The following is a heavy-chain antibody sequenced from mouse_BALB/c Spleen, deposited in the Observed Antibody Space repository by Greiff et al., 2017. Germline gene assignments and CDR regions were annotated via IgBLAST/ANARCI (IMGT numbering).Heavy chain of an antibody. CDR1: GFTFSDYY. CDR2: ISDGGSYT. J-gene: IGHJ4*01. CDR3: ARGHYAMDY. Sequence: EVQGVESGGGLVKPGGSLKLSCAASGFTFSDYYMYWVRQTPEKRLEWVATISDGGSYTYYPDSVKGRFTISRDNAKNNLYLQMSSLKSEDTAMYYCARGHYAMDYWGQGTSVTVSS. V-gene: IGHV5-4*02.